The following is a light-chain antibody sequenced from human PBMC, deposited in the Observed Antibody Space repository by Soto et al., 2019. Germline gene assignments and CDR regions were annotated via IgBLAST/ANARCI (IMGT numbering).Light chain of an antibody. CDR1: QSVSSSY. Sequence: EIVLTQSPGTLSLSPGERATLSCRASQSVSSSYLAWYKQKPGQAPRQLIYGASSRATGIPDRFSGSGSGTAFTLTITRLEPEDFAVYYCQHYRTSFGGGTRVEIK. CDR3: QHYRTS. J-gene: IGKJ4*01. V-gene: IGKV3-20*01. CDR2: GAS.